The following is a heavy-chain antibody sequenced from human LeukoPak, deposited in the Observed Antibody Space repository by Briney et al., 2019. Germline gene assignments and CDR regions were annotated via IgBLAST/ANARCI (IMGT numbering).Heavy chain of an antibody. J-gene: IGHJ4*02. D-gene: IGHD3/OR15-3a*01. CDR1: GFTFDDYG. Sequence: GGSLRLSCAASGFTFDDYGMSWVRQAPGKGLEWVAVISYDGSNKYYADSVKGRFTISRDNSKNSLYLQMNSLRAEDTALYHCARSIGSSLGPYGFDYWGQGTLVTVSS. CDR3: ARSIGSSLGPYGFDY. V-gene: IGHV3-30*03. CDR2: ISYDGSNK.